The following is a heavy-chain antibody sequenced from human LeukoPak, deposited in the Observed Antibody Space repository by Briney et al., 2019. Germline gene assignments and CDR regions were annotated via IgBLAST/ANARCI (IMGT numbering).Heavy chain of an antibody. V-gene: IGHV5-51*01. Sequence: RGESLQISCQGSGSSFPSYWIAWGRQLPGKGLEWMGIIYIGDSDTRYSPSFQGQVTISADKSISTAYLQWSSLKASDTAMYYCARQSGTIASGVTDYWGQGTLVTVSS. CDR1: GSSFPSYW. CDR3: ARQSGTIASGVTDY. CDR2: IYIGDSDT. J-gene: IGHJ4*02. D-gene: IGHD2-21*01.